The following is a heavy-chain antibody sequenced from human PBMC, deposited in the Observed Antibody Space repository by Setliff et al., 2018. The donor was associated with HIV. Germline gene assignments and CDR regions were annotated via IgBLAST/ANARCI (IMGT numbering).Heavy chain of an antibody. CDR2: IYYSGST. J-gene: IGHJ6*03. CDR3: ARGRKRDGYNFYYYHMDV. Sequence: SETLSLTCTVSGGSISSGSYYWSWIRQPAGKGLEWIGHIYYSGSTNYNPSLKSRVTISVDTSKNQFSLKLSSVTAADTAVYYCARGRKRDGYNFYYYHMDVWDKGTTVTVSS. V-gene: IGHV4-61*10. D-gene: IGHD5-12*01. CDR1: GGSISSGSYY.